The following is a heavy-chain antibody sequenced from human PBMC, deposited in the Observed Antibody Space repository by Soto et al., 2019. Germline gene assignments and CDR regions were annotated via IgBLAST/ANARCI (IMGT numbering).Heavy chain of an antibody. J-gene: IGHJ4*02. CDR1: GYTFTSYA. CDR2: INAGNGNT. V-gene: IGHV1-3*01. D-gene: IGHD6-13*01. Sequence: ASVKVSCKASGYTFTSYAMHWVRQAPGQRLEWMGWINAGNGNTKYSQKFQGRVTITRDTSASTAYMELSSLRSEDTAVYYCARGIAGERFDYDYWGQGTLVTVSS. CDR3: ARGIAGERFDYDY.